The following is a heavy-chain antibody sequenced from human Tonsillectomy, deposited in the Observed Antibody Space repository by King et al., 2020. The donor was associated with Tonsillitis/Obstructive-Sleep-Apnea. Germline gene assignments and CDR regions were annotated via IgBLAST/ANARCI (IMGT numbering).Heavy chain of an antibody. CDR1: GFTFSSYA. Sequence: VQLVESGGGVVQPGRSLRLSCAASGFTFSSYAMHWVRQAPGKGLEWVAVISYDGSNKYYADSVKGRFTISRDNSKNTLYLQMNSLRAEDTAVYYCARLCSSTSCYYGRDVWGQGTTVTVSS. V-gene: IGHV3-30*04. J-gene: IGHJ6*02. CDR3: ARLCSSTSCYYGRDV. CDR2: ISYDGSNK. D-gene: IGHD2-2*01.